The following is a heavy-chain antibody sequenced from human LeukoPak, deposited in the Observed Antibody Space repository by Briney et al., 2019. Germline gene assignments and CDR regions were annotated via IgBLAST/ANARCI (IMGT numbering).Heavy chain of an antibody. Sequence: PGGSLRLSCAASGFTFSSYWMSWVRQAPGKGLEWVANIKQDGSEKYYVDSVKGRFTISRDNAKNSLYLQMDSLRAEDTAVYYCARGSLVYYYYYMDVWGKGTTVTVSS. CDR2: IKQDGSEK. V-gene: IGHV3-7*01. CDR1: GFTFSSYW. J-gene: IGHJ6*03. CDR3: ARGSLVYYYYYMDV.